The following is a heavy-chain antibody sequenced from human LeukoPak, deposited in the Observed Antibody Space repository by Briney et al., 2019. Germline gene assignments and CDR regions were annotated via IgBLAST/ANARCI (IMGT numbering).Heavy chain of an antibody. V-gene: IGHV1-8*01. D-gene: IGHD3-10*01. CDR3: ARGPTYYYGSGSYYIFDY. CDR1: GYTFTSYD. CDR2: MNPNSGNT. Sequence: ASVKVSCKASGYTFTSYDINWVRQATGQGLEWMGWMNPNSGNTGYAQKFQGRVTMTRNTSISTAYMELSSLRSEDTAVYYCARGPTYYYGSGSYYIFDYWGQGTLVTVSS. J-gene: IGHJ4*02.